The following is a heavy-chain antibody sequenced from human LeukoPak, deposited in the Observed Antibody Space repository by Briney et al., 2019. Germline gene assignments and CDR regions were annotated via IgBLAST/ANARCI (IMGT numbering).Heavy chain of an antibody. D-gene: IGHD3-10*01. Sequence: PSETLSLTCTVSGGSISSYYWSWIPQPPGKGLEWIGYIYYSWSTNYNPSLKSRVTISVDTSKNQFSLKLSSVTAADTAVYYCARHPYYRIAAGYYFDYWGQGTPVTVSS. CDR3: ARHPYYRIAAGYYFDY. CDR1: GGSISSYY. V-gene: IGHV4-59*08. CDR2: IYYSWST. J-gene: IGHJ4*02.